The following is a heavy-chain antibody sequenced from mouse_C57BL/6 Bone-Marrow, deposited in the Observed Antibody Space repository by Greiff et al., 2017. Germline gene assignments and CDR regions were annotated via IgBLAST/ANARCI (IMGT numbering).Heavy chain of an antibody. J-gene: IGHJ4*01. V-gene: IGHV7-3*01. CDR3: ARSGGTGAMDY. CDR1: GFTFTDYY. D-gene: IGHD3-3*01. Sequence: EVQGVESGGGLVQPGGSLSLSCAASGFTFTDYYMSWVRQPPGKALEWLGFIRNKANGYTTEYSASVKGRFTISRDNSQSILYLQMNALRAEDSATYYCARSGGTGAMDYWGQGTSVTVSS. CDR2: IRNKANGYTT.